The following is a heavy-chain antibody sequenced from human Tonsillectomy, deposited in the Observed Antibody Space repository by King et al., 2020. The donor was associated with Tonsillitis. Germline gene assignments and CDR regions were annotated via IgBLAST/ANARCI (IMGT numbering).Heavy chain of an antibody. J-gene: IGHJ4*02. CDR3: AKDRGGWAN. V-gene: IGHV3-23*04. CDR1: GFTFIRNA. Sequence: QLVQSGGGLVQPGGSLRLSCAASGFTFIRNAMSWFRQAPGKGLEWVSAISGSGTRTYCVGSVKGRFTNSRHSSKNTLYLQMNSLRAEDTAVYYCAKDRGGWANWGQGTLVTVSS. CDR2: ISGSGTRT. D-gene: IGHD6-19*01.